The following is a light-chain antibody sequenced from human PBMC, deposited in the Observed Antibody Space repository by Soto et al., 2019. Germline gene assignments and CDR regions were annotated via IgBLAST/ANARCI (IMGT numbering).Light chain of an antibody. V-gene: IGKV3-20*01. J-gene: IGKJ4*01. Sequence: DIELTQSPGTLSLSPGERATLSCRARQIVSNNYLAWYQQKPGQAPRLLIYGASSRATGIPDRFSGSGSGTEFTLIISSLQSEDFAVYYCQQYDIWPLTFGGGTKVDIK. CDR2: GAS. CDR3: QQYDIWPLT. CDR1: QIVSNNY.